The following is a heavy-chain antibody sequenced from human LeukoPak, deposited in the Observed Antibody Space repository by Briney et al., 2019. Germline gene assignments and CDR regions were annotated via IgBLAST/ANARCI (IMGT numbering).Heavy chain of an antibody. CDR2: ISAYNGNT. Sequence: GASVKVSCKASGYTFTSYGISWVRQAPGQGLEWMGWISAYNGNTNYAQKLQGRVTMTTDTSTSTAYMELRSRRSDDTAVYYCARDASSSSGGYYFDYWGQGTLVTVSS. CDR1: GYTFTSYG. D-gene: IGHD6-6*01. CDR3: ARDASSSSGGYYFDY. J-gene: IGHJ4*02. V-gene: IGHV1-18*01.